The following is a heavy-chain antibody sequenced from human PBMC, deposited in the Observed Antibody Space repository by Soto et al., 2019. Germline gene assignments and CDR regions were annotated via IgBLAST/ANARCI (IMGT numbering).Heavy chain of an antibody. CDR2: ISSSGSTI. CDR3: ARDSVVFDY. Sequence: XGSLILSCTASGFTFSDYYMSWIRQAPGKGLDWVSYISSSGSTIYYADSVKGRFTISRDNAKNSLYLQMNSLRAEDTAVYYCARDSVVFDYWGQGTRVTVSS. J-gene: IGHJ4*02. CDR1: GFTFSDYY. V-gene: IGHV3-11*01. D-gene: IGHD2-15*01.